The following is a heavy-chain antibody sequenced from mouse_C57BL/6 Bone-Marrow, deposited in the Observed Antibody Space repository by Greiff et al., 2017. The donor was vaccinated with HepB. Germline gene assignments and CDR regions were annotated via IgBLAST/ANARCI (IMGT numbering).Heavy chain of an antibody. CDR3: AREKGQLRLYFDY. J-gene: IGHJ2*01. Sequence: QVQLQQSGAELVRPGASVKLSCKASGYTFTDYYINWVKQRPGQGLEWIARIYPGSGNTYYNEKFKGKATLTAEKSSSTAYMQLSSLTSEDSAVYFCAREKGQLRLYFDYWGQGTTLTVSS. CDR2: IYPGSGNT. CDR1: GYTFTDYY. V-gene: IGHV1-76*01. D-gene: IGHD3-2*02.